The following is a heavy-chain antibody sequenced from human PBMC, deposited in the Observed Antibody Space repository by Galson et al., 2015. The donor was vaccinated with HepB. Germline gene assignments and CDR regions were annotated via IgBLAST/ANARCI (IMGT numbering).Heavy chain of an antibody. Sequence: SLRLSCAASRFTFNRYSMNWVRQAPGKGLEWVSYISSSSSTIYYTDSVKGRFTISRDNAKNSVYLQMNSLRAEDTAVYYCARDASSGSNDYWGQGTLVTVSS. CDR1: RFTFNRYS. D-gene: IGHD1-26*01. V-gene: IGHV3-48*04. CDR2: ISSSSSTI. J-gene: IGHJ4*02. CDR3: ARDASSGSNDY.